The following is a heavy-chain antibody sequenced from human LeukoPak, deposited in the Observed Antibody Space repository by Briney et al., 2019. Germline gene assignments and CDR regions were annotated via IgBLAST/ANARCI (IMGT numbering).Heavy chain of an antibody. Sequence: ASVKVSCKASGYTFTSYYMHWVRQAPGQGLEWMGIINPSGGSTSYVQKFQGRVTMTRDTSTSTVYIELSSLRSEDTAVYYCARDPRAITIFGVVSDYWGQGTLVTVSS. CDR3: ARDPRAITIFGVVSDY. V-gene: IGHV1-46*01. CDR1: GYTFTSYY. CDR2: INPSGGST. J-gene: IGHJ4*02. D-gene: IGHD3-3*01.